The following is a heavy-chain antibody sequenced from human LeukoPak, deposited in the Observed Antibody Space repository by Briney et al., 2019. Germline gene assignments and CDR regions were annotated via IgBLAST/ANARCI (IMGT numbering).Heavy chain of an antibody. CDR1: GFTFSSYA. CDR3: ANSHSSSWAYFDY. Sequence: GGSLRLSCAASGFTFSSYAMHWVRQAPGKGLVWVSRISSDASITSYADPVKGRFTISRDNAKNTLYLQMNSLRAEDTAVYYCANSHSSSWAYFDYWGQGTLVTVSS. D-gene: IGHD6-13*01. V-gene: IGHV3-74*01. CDR2: ISSDASIT. J-gene: IGHJ4*02.